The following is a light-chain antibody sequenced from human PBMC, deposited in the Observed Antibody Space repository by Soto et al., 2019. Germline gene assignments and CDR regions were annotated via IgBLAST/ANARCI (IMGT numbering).Light chain of an antibody. V-gene: IGKV3-20*01. J-gene: IGKJ3*01. Sequence: EIVLTQSPGTLSLSPGERATLSCRASQSVSGSYLAWYQQKPGQAPRLLISGASSRATGIPDRFSGSGSGTDFTLTISILEPEDFAVYYFQQYGSSPVTFGPGTKVDIK. CDR1: QSVSGSY. CDR2: GAS. CDR3: QQYGSSPVT.